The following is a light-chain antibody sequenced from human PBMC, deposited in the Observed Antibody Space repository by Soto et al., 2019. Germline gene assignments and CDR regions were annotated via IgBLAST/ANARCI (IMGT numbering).Light chain of an antibody. V-gene: IGKV3D-20*01. CDR2: DAW. CDR1: QSVSSNY. Sequence: PGERATLSCGASQSVSSNYLAWYQQRPGLAPRLLIYDAWKRATGIPDRFSGSGSGTDFILTISRLEPEDFAVYYCQQYWSSPRTFGQGTKVEIK. J-gene: IGKJ1*01. CDR3: QQYWSSPRT.